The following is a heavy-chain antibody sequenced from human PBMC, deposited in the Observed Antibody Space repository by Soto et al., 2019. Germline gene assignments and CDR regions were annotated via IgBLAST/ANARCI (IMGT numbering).Heavy chain of an antibody. D-gene: IGHD3-9*01. J-gene: IGHJ4*02. CDR2: ITGGGDNT. Sequence: EVQLLESGGDLVQPGGSLRLSCAASGFTFTSYAMSWIRQAPGKALEWVSAITGGGDNTYYADSVKGRFTISRDNSKNTLYLQMNSLRAEDTAFYYCTQDGGSRDWLTVNWGQGTLVTVSS. CDR1: GFTFTSYA. V-gene: IGHV3-23*01. CDR3: TQDGGSRDWLTVN.